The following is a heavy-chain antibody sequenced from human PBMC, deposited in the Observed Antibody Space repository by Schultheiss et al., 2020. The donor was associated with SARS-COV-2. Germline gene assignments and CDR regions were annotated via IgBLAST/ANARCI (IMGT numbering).Heavy chain of an antibody. CDR3: TREEYSSSCDY. Sequence: GGSLRLSCTASGFTFGDYAMSWFRQAPGKGLEWVGFIRSKAYGGTTEYAASVKGRFTISRDDSKSIAYLQMNSLKTEDTAVYYCTREEYSSSCDYWGQGTLVTVSS. CDR1: GFTFGDYA. J-gene: IGHJ4*02. D-gene: IGHD6-6*01. V-gene: IGHV3-49*03. CDR2: IRSKAYGGTT.